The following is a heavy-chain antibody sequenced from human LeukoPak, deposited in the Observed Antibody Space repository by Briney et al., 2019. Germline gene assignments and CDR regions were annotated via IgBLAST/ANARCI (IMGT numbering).Heavy chain of an antibody. V-gene: IGHV3-74*01. Sequence: GGSLRLSCAASGFTFSSYWMHWVRQAPGKGLVWVSHINSDGSSTIYADSVKGRFTISRDDSKNTLYLQMNSLRAEDTAMYYCARGLPPVMKYYFDYWGQGTLVTVSS. D-gene: IGHD4-11*01. CDR2: INSDGSST. J-gene: IGHJ4*02. CDR1: GFTFSSYW. CDR3: ARGLPPVMKYYFDY.